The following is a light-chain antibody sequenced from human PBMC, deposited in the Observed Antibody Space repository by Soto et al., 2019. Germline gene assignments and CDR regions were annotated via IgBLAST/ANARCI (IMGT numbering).Light chain of an antibody. CDR2: DVS. Sequence: QSVLTQPASVSGSPGQSITISCTGTSSDIGGLNYVSWYQQHPGRAPKLLIYDVSNRPSGVSNRFSASKSGNTASLTISGLQAEDEADYYCSSFTTSVTYVFGGGTKVTVL. CDR3: SSFTTSVTYV. J-gene: IGLJ1*01. CDR1: SSDIGGLNY. V-gene: IGLV2-14*03.